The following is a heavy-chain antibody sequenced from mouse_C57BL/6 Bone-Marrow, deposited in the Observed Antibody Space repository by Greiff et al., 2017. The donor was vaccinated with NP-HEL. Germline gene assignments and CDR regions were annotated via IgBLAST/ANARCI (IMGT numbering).Heavy chain of an antibody. Sequence: VQLQQSVAELVRPGASVKLSCTASGFNIRNTYMHWVKQRPEQGLEWIGRIDPANGNTKYAPKFQGKATITADTSSNTAYLQLSSLTSEDTAIYYCARVRYYGSRGFAYWGQGTLVTVSA. CDR1: GFNIRNTY. CDR2: IDPANGNT. CDR3: ARVRYYGSRGFAY. V-gene: IGHV14-3*01. D-gene: IGHD1-1*01. J-gene: IGHJ3*01.